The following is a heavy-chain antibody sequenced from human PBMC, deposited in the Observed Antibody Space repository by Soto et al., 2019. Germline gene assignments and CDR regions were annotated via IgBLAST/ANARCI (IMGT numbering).Heavy chain of an antibody. CDR2: IYWDDDK. J-gene: IGHJ4*02. CDR1: GFSLSTSGVG. V-gene: IGHV2-5*02. CDR3: AHSPYTGSAYYFDS. D-gene: IGHD2-2*02. Sequence: QITLKESGPTLVKPTQTLTLTCTLSGFSLSTSGVGVGWIRQPPGKALEWLAHIYWDDDKRGSPSLKNRLTITKDTSKKQVVLTMTNMDPADTATYFCAHSPYTGSAYYFDSWGQGTLVTVSS.